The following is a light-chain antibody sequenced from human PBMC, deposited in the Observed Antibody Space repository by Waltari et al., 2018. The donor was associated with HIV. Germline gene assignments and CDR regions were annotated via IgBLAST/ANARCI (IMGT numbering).Light chain of an antibody. Sequence: QSALTQPAAVSGSPGQSIAVSCTGTSSDIGGYDYVSWYQPHPGQAPKLLIFEVSDRPSGGSDRFSGSKSGNTASLTISGLQAEDEGDYYCSSFTNKKTVIFGGGTKVTVL. CDR3: SSFTNKKTVI. J-gene: IGLJ2*01. CDR2: EVS. V-gene: IGLV2-14*01. CDR1: SSDIGGYDY.